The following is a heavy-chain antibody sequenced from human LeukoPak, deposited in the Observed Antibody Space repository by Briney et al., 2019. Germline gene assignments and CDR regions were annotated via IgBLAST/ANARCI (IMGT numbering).Heavy chain of an antibody. V-gene: IGHV3-48*03. J-gene: IGHJ4*02. Sequence: GGSLRLSCAASGFTFSSYEMNWVRQAPGKGLEWVSYISSSGSTIYYADSVKGRFTISRDNAKNSLYLQMNSLRAEDTAVYYCARSLFYDSSGWGYWGQGTLVTVSS. CDR1: GFTFSSYE. D-gene: IGHD3-22*01. CDR3: ARSLFYDSSGWGY. CDR2: ISSSGSTI.